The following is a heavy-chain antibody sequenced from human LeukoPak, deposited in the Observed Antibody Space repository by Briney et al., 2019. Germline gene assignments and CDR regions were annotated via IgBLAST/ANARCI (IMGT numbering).Heavy chain of an antibody. Sequence: GGSLRLSCTACRFTFSSYAMSWVRQAPGKGLEWISGISGSGGSTYYADSVKGRFTISRDNSKNTLYLQMNSLRAEDTAVYYCARASDTAMITTPIDDWGQGTLVTVSS. CDR1: RFTFSSYA. J-gene: IGHJ4*02. V-gene: IGHV3-23*01. CDR3: ARASDTAMITTPIDD. CDR2: ISGSGGST. D-gene: IGHD5-18*01.